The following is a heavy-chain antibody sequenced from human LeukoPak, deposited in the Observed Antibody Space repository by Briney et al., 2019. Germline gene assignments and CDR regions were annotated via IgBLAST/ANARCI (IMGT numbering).Heavy chain of an antibody. D-gene: IGHD4-17*01. CDR1: GFTVSSNY. Sequence: GGSLRLSCAAYGFTVSSNYMSWVRQAPGKGLEWVSVIYSGGSTYYADSVKGRFTISRDSSKNTLYLQMNSLRAEDTAVYYCARDLDYGDGYYFDYWGQGTLVTVSS. CDR2: IYSGGST. CDR3: ARDLDYGDGYYFDY. V-gene: IGHV3-66*01. J-gene: IGHJ4*02.